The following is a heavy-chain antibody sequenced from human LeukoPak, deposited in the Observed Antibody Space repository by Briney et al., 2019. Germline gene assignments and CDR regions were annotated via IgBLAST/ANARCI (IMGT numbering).Heavy chain of an antibody. D-gene: IGHD1-14*01. V-gene: IGHV3-30*04. Sequence: GGSLRLSCAASGFTFSSYAMHWVRQAPGKGLEWVAVISYDGSNKYYADSVKGRFTISRDNSKNTLYLQMNSLRAEDTAVYYCARGRPYNVGLPPWFDPWGQGTLVTVSS. CDR2: ISYDGSNK. CDR1: GFTFSSYA. J-gene: IGHJ5*02. CDR3: ARGRPYNVGLPPWFDP.